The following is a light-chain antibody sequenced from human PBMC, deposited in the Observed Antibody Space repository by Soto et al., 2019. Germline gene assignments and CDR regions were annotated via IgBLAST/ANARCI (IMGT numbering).Light chain of an antibody. CDR3: GSWDSSLSAYV. J-gene: IGLJ1*01. CDR2: DDN. CDR1: SPNIGGNS. V-gene: IGLV1-51*01. Sequence: QPVLTQPPSVSAAPGQKVTISCSGSSPNIGGNSVSWYQQLPGTAPKLLIYDDNKRPSGIPDRFSGSKSGTSATLGITGFQTGDEADYYCGSWDSSLSAYVFGTGTKVTVL.